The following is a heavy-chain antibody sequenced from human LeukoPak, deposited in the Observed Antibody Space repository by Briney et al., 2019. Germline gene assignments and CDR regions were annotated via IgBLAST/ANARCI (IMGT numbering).Heavy chain of an antibody. J-gene: IGHJ4*02. D-gene: IGHD5-24*01. V-gene: IGHV3-33*08. CDR1: GFAITDHH. CDR2: IWYDGSNK. Sequence: GGSLRLSCAASGFAITDHHMGWVRQAPGKGLEWVAVIWYDGSNKYYADSVKGRFTISRDNSKNTLYLQMNSLRAEDTAVYYCARDGYNIHTFDYWGQGTLVTVSS. CDR3: ARDGYNIHTFDY.